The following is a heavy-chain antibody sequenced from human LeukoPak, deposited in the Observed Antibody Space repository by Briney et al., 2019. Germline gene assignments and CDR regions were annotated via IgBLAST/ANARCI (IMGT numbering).Heavy chain of an antibody. CDR1: GFTFSSYG. D-gene: IGHD3-10*01. CDR3: AKDPYSYGSGSYVWSDP. Sequence: PGGSLRLSCAASGFTFSSYGMHWVRQAPGKGLEWVAFIRYDGSNKYYADSVKGRFTISRDNSKNTLYLQMNSLRAEDTAVYYCAKDPYSYGSGSYVWSDPWGQGTLVTVSS. J-gene: IGHJ5*02. V-gene: IGHV3-30*02. CDR2: IRYDGSNK.